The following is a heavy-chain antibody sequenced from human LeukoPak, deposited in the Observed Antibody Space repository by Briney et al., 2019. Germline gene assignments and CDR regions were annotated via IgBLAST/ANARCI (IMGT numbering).Heavy chain of an antibody. CDR2: IYYSGST. V-gene: IGHV4-39*07. CDR1: GGSISSSSYY. J-gene: IGHJ3*02. Sequence: SETLSLTCTVSGGSISSSSYYWGWIRQPPGKGLEWIGSIYYSGSTYYNPSPKSRVTISVDTSKNQFSLKLTSVTVADTAVYYCARRRLFLAHAFDIWDQGTMVTVSS. D-gene: IGHD4/OR15-4a*01. CDR3: ARRRLFLAHAFDI.